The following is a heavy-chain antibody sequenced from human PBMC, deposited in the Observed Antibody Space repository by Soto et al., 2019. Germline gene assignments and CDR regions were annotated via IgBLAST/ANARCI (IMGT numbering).Heavy chain of an antibody. CDR2: ISGSGGST. D-gene: IGHD2-2*01. CDR1: GFTFSSYA. Sequence: GGSLRLSCAASGFTFSSYAMSWVRQAPGKGLEWVSGISGSGGSTYYADAVKGRFTISRDNSKNTLDLQIKSLRAEDTAVYYCAKVDCSSDSCPFDYWGQGPLVTVSS. CDR3: AKVDCSSDSCPFDY. J-gene: IGHJ4*02. V-gene: IGHV3-23*01.